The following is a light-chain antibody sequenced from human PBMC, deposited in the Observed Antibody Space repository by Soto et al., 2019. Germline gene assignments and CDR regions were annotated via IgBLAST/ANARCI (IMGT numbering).Light chain of an antibody. CDR2: GAS. Sequence: EIVLTQSPGTLSLSPGERATLSCRASQSVSSSYLAWYQQKPGQAPRLLIYGASSRATGIPDRFSGSGSGTDFTLTSSRLEPEDFALYYWQQYGSSPRTFGQGTKLEIK. CDR3: QQYGSSPRT. CDR1: QSVSSSY. J-gene: IGKJ2*02. V-gene: IGKV3-20*01.